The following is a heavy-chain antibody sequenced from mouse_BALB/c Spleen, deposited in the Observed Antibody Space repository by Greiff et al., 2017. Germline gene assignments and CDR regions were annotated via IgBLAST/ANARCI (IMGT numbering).Heavy chain of an antibody. CDR2: INPSTGYT. V-gene: IGHV1-7*01. CDR3: ARSGRVSWFAY. Sequence: VQLQQSGAELVKPGASVKMSCKASGYTFTSYWMHWVKQRPGQGLEWIGYINPSTGYTEYNQKFKDKATLTADKSSSTAYMQLSSLTSEDSAVYYCARSGRVSWFAYWGQGTLVTVSA. J-gene: IGHJ3*01. D-gene: IGHD3-1*01. CDR1: GYTFTSYW.